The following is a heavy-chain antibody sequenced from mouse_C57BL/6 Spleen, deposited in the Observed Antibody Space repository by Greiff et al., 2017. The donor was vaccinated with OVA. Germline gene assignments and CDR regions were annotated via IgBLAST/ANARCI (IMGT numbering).Heavy chain of an antibody. Sequence: QVQLKQSGAEFVKPGASVKMSCKGSGYTFTSYWITWVKQRPGQGLEWIGDIYPGSGSTNYKEKFKSKATLTVDTSSSTAYMQLHSLTSEDSAVYYCARSTGTGFAWFGYWGQGTLVTVSA. CDR2: IYPGSGST. J-gene: IGHJ3*01. D-gene: IGHD4-1*02. V-gene: IGHV1-55*01. CDR3: ARSTGTGFAWFGY. CDR1: GYTFTSYW.